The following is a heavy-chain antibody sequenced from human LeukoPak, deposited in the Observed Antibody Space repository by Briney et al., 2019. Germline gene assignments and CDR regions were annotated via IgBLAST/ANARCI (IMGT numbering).Heavy chain of an antibody. CDR3: AKGFGVGELPIY. Sequence: GGSLRFSCAASGFTFSSYAMSWVRQAPGKGLEWVSAISGSGGSTYYADSVKGRFTISRDNSKNTLYLQMNSLRAEDTAVYYCAKGFGVGELPIYWGQGTLVTVSS. CDR2: ISGSGGST. J-gene: IGHJ4*02. CDR1: GFTFSSYA. D-gene: IGHD3-10*01. V-gene: IGHV3-23*01.